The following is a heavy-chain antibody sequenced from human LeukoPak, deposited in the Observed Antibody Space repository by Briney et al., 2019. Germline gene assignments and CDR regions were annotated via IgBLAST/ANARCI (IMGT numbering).Heavy chain of an antibody. CDR1: GFTFSSYA. V-gene: IGHV3-23*01. CDR2: ISDSGGST. Sequence: QAGESLRLSCAASGFTFSSYAIRGVRQPPPKGLEEVSAISDSGGSTYYADSVKGRFTISRDNSKNTLYLQMNTLTAEDTAVYYCAKVRSCVRGPYQLLCGHFDYWGQGTLVTVSS. D-gene: IGHD2-2*01. CDR3: AKVRSCVRGPYQLLCGHFDY. J-gene: IGHJ4*02.